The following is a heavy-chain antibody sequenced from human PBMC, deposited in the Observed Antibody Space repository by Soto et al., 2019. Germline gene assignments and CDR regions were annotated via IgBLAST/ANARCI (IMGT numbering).Heavy chain of an antibody. CDR3: ARSLVVSTAGGDYYYGMDV. CDR1: GGTFSSYA. J-gene: IGHJ6*02. V-gene: IGHV1-69*12. Sequence: QVQLVQSGAEVKKPGSSVKVSCKASGGTFSSYAISWVRQAPGQGLEWMGGIIPIFGTANYAQKFQGRVTITAEESTSTAYMELSSLRSEDTAVYYCARSLVVSTAGGDYYYGMDVWGQVTTVIVSS. CDR2: IIPIFGTA. D-gene: IGHD1-26*01.